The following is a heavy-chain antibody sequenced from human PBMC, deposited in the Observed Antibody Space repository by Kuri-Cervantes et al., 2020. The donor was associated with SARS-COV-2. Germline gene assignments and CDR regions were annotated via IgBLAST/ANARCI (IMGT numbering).Heavy chain of an antibody. D-gene: IGHD2-2*01. V-gene: IGHV3-30*02. J-gene: IGHJ4*02. CDR1: GFTFSDYG. CDR2: IRYDGSNK. Sequence: GESLKISCAASGFTFSDYGMHWVRQAPGKGLEWVAFIRYDGSNKYYADSVKGRFTISRDNSKSALYLQMNSLRAEDTAVYYCATVFPPDTYHFDYWGQGTLVTVSS. CDR3: ATVFPPDTYHFDY.